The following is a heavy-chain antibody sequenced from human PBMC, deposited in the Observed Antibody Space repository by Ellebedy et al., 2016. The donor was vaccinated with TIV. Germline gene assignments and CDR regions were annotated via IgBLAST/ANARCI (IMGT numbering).Heavy chain of an antibody. CDR2: IKSKTDGGAA. D-gene: IGHD5-18*01. CDR1: GFTFSNAW. Sequence: GGSLRLSCAASGFTFSNAWMNWVRQAPGKGLEWVGRIKSKTDGGAADYAAPVKGRFTISRDDSKNTLYLQMNSPKTEDTAVYFYTTVYRYNYDSVWGQGTLVTVSS. CDR3: TTVYRYNYDSV. J-gene: IGHJ4*02. V-gene: IGHV3-15*01.